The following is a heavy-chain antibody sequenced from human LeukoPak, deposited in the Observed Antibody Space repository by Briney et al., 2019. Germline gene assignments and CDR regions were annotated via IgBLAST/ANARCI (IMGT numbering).Heavy chain of an antibody. CDR1: GFTFSSYG. V-gene: IGHV3-30*18. Sequence: PGGSLRLSCAASGFTFSSYGMHWVRQAPGKGLKWVAVISYDGSNKYYADSVKGRFTISRDNSKNTLYLQMNSLRAEDTAVYCANPAPPGAFDIWGQGTMVTVSS. J-gene: IGHJ3*02. CDR2: ISYDGSNK. CDR3: ANPAPPGAFDI.